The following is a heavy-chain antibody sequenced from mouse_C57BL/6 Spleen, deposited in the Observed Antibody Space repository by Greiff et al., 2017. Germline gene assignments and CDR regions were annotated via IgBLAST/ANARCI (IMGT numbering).Heavy chain of an antibody. J-gene: IGHJ4*01. CDR1: GYTFTSYW. Sequence: QVQLQQPGAELVMPGASVKLSCKASGYTFTSYWMHWVKQRPGQGLEWIGEIDPSGSYTNYNQKFKGKSTLTVDKSSSTAYMQLSSLTSEDSAVYDCARWNYYSSGDAMDYWGQGTSVTVSS. V-gene: IGHV1-69*01. CDR2: IDPSGSYT. D-gene: IGHD1-1*01. CDR3: ARWNYYSSGDAMDY.